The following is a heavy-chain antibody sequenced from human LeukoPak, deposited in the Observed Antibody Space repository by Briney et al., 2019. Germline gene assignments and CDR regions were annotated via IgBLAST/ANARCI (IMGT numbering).Heavy chain of an antibody. J-gene: IGHJ4*02. Sequence: AEPLFLTCTVSGNSIRSLLHRWIRQPPGKGLEGIGSMHYREDSKYNPSLRSRVSLSIDTSKQQLSRRLSCVTAADPAVYYCARDLELERNRCTYFESWGQGGLVTVSS. CDR3: ARDLELERNRCTYFES. CDR1: GNSIRSLL. CDR2: MHYREDS. D-gene: IGHD1-1*01. V-gene: IGHV4-59*01.